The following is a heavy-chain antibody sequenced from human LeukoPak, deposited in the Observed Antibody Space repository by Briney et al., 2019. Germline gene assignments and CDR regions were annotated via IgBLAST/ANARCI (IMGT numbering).Heavy chain of an antibody. CDR3: ARDFGEWLGFDY. J-gene: IGHJ4*02. CDR2: VSGGGGST. CDR1: GVTFSTYA. D-gene: IGHD3-10*01. Sequence: GGCLRVSCAPPGVTFSTYAMSWVRQAPGEGLEWVSGVSGGGGSTYYADSVKGRFTISRDNSKNSLYLQMNSLRAEDTAVYYCARDFGEWLGFDYWGQGTLVTVSS. V-gene: IGHV3-23*01.